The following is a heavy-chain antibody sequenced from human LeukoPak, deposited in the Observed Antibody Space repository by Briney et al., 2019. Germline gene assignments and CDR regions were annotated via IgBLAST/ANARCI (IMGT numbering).Heavy chain of an antibody. V-gene: IGHV4-59*01. D-gene: IGHD3-22*01. J-gene: IGHJ4*02. CDR1: GDSINNNY. CDR2: IYNSGST. Sequence: KPSETLSLTCTVSGDSINNNYWSWIRQPPGKGLEWIGYIYNSGSTKYNPSLKSRVTISVDSSKNQFSLKLTSVTAADTALYYCARDFRDSNGHFYFDHWGQGTPVTVSS. CDR3: ARDFRDSNGHFYFDH.